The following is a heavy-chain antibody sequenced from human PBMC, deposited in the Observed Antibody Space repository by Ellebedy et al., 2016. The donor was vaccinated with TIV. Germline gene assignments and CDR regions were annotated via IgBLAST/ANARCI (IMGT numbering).Heavy chain of an antibody. CDR3: ARDADYYYDSSGNLDY. CDR1: GFTFSSYS. J-gene: IGHJ4*02. V-gene: IGHV3-21*01. Sequence: GESLKISCAASGFTFSSYSMNWVRQAPGKGLEWVSSISSSSSYIYYADSVKGRFTISRDNAKNSLYLQMNSLRAEDTAVYYCARDADYYYDSSGNLDYWGQGTLVTVSS. CDR2: ISSSSSYI. D-gene: IGHD3-22*01.